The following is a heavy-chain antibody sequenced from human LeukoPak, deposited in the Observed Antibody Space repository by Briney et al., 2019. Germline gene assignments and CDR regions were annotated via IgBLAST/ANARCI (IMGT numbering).Heavy chain of an antibody. CDR1: GGSISSGGYY. V-gene: IGHV4-31*03. CDR2: IYYSGST. CDR3: ARDRSRDGYPGYFDY. J-gene: IGHJ4*02. Sequence: SQTPSLTCTVSGGSISSGGYYWSWIRQHPGTGLEWIGYIYYSGSTYYNPSLKSRVTISVDTSKNQFSLKLSSVTAADTAVYYCARDRSRDGYPGYFDYWGQGTLVTVSS. D-gene: IGHD5-24*01.